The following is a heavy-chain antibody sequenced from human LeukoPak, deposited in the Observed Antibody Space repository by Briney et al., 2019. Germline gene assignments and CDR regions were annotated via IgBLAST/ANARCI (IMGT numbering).Heavy chain of an antibody. D-gene: IGHD3-9*01. J-gene: IGHJ6*03. CDR2: INPSGGST. CDR1: GYTFTSYY. CDR3: ARQSPVLRYFDWLLYSHGVDGPGSYYYYMDV. V-gene: IGHV1-46*01. Sequence: GASVKVSCKASGYTFTSYYMHWVRQAPGQGLEWMGIINPSGGSTSYAQKFQGRVTMTRDTSTSTAYMELRSLRSDDTAVYYCARQSPVLRYFDWLLYSHGVDGPGSYYYYMDVWGKGTTVTISS.